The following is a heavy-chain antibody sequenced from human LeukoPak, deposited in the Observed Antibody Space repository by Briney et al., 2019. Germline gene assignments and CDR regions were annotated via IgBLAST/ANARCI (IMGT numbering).Heavy chain of an antibody. CDR2: ISGSGGST. CDR1: GFTFSSYG. J-gene: IGHJ6*03. D-gene: IGHD2-8*01. CDR3: ARGFDCTNGVCYTGHYYYYMDV. V-gene: IGHV3-23*01. Sequence: PGGTLRLSCAASGFTFSSYGMSWVRQAPGKGLEWVSAISGSGGSTYYADSVKGRFTISRDNSKNTLYLQMNSLRAEDTAVYYCARGFDCTNGVCYTGHYYYYMDVWGKGTTVTVSS.